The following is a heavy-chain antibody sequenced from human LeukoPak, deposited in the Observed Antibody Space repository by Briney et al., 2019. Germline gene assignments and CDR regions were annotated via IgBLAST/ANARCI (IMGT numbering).Heavy chain of an antibody. Sequence: GGSLRLSCAASGFTFSSYSMNWVRQAPGSGLEWVSSISSRSRHIYYADSLKGRFTISRDDAKNSLYLQMNSLRAEDTAVYYCARGASSGVRMDVWGKGTTVTVSS. J-gene: IGHJ6*04. V-gene: IGHV3-21*04. CDR3: ARGASSGVRMDV. CDR2: ISSRSRHI. CDR1: GFTFSSYS. D-gene: IGHD2-15*01.